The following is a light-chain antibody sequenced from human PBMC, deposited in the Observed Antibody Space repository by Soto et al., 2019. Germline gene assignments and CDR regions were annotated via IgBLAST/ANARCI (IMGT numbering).Light chain of an antibody. J-gene: IGKJ1*01. CDR1: KSVSSSS. Sequence: VMTQSSATLCVSSGERVTLSCRACKSVSSSSLAWYQQKPGQAPRLLIYAASSRATGIPDRFSGSGSGTDFTLTISRLEPEDFAVYSCQQYDTSPPTFGQGTKVDIK. CDR3: QQYDTSPPT. CDR2: AAS. V-gene: IGKV3-20*01.